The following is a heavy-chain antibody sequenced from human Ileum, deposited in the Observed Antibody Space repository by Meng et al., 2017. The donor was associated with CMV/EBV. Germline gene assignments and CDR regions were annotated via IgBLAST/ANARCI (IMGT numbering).Heavy chain of an antibody. CDR3: ARGPGGFGDFNFDY. CDR1: GASFSGYY. Sequence: QVTLPQWGAGLLKPSETLPLTCAVYGASFSGYYWSWIRQPPGKGLEWIGEINHSGSTNYNPSLKSRVTVSVDTSKNHFSLKLSSVTAADTAVYYCARGPGGFGDFNFDYWGQGTLVTVSS. D-gene: IGHD3-16*01. J-gene: IGHJ4*02. CDR2: INHSGST. V-gene: IGHV4-34*01.